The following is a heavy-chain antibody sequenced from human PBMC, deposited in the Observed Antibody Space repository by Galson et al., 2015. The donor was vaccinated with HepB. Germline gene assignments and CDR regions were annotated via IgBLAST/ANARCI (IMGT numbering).Heavy chain of an antibody. CDR1: GFTFISYE. CDR3: ARDPRITMVRGVIGAFDI. Sequence: SLRLSCAASGFTFISYEMNWVRQAPGKGLEWVSYISSSGSTIYYADSVKGRFTISRDNAKNSLYLQMNSLRAEDTAVYYCARDPRITMVRGVIGAFDIWGQGTMVTVSS. V-gene: IGHV3-48*03. J-gene: IGHJ3*02. D-gene: IGHD3-10*01. CDR2: ISSSGSTI.